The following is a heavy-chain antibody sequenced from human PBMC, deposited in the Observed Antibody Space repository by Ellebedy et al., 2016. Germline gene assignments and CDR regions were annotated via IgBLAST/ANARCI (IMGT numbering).Heavy chain of an antibody. Sequence: SVKVSXXASGFTFTSSAVQWVRQARGQRLEWIGWIVVGSGNTNYAQKFQERVTITRDMSTSTAYMELSSLRSEDTAVYYCAADQGYSSSSGLDYWGQGTLVTVSS. CDR2: IVVGSGNT. V-gene: IGHV1-58*01. CDR3: AADQGYSSSSGLDY. CDR1: GFTFTSSA. J-gene: IGHJ4*02. D-gene: IGHD6-6*01.